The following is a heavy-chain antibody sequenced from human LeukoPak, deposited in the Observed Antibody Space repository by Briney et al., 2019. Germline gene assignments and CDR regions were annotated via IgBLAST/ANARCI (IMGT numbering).Heavy chain of an antibody. Sequence: ASVKVSCKASGYTFTGYYMHWVRQAPGQGLEWMGWINPNSGGTNYAQKFQGRVTMTTDTSTSTAYMELRSLRSDDTAVYYCARVPQGIAVALWPDYWGQGTLVTVSS. D-gene: IGHD6-19*01. CDR3: ARVPQGIAVALWPDY. V-gene: IGHV1-2*02. J-gene: IGHJ4*02. CDR2: INPNSGGT. CDR1: GYTFTGYY.